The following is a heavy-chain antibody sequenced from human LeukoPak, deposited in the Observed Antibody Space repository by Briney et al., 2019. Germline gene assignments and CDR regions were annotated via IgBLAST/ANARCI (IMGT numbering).Heavy chain of an antibody. V-gene: IGHV3-23*01. CDR1: GFTFSSYA. J-gene: IGHJ4*02. CDR2: ISGSGGST. Sequence: GGSLRLSCAASGFTFSSYAMSWVRRAPGKGLEWVSAISGSGGSTHSADSVKGRFTISRDNSKNTLYLQVNSLRAEDTAVYYCAKSSSGWYQFDYWGQGTLVTVSS. D-gene: IGHD6-19*01. CDR3: AKSSSGWYQFDY.